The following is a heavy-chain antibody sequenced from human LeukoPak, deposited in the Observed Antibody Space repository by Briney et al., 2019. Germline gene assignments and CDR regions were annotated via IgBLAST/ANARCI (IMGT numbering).Heavy chain of an antibody. J-gene: IGHJ5*02. V-gene: IGHV3-30*02. CDR3: AKEYGETNWFDP. CDR1: GFTVSNNY. D-gene: IGHD4-17*01. CDR2: IRYDGSNK. Sequence: GGSLRLSCAASGFTVSNNYINWVRQAPGKGLEWVAFIRYDGSNKYYADSVKGRFTISRDNSKNTLYLQMNSLRAEDTAVYYCAKEYGETNWFDPWGQGTLVTVSS.